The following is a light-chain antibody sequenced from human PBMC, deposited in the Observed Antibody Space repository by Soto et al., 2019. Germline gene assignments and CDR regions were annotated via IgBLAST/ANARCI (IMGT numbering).Light chain of an antibody. J-gene: IGKJ5*01. Sequence: EIVLTQSPATLSLSPGERATLSCRASQSVSSYLAWYQQKPGQAPRLLIYGASSRATGIPDRFSGSGSGTDFTLTISRLEPEDFALYYCQQYNKWPLITFGQGTRLAIK. CDR3: QQYNKWPLIT. CDR1: QSVSSY. CDR2: GAS. V-gene: IGKV3-11*01.